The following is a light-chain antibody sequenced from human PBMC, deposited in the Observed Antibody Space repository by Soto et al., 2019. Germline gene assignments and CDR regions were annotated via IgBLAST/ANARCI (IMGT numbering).Light chain of an antibody. Sequence: SYELTQPPSVSVAPGKTARITCGGNNIGSKSVHWYQQKPGQAPVMVIYYDSDRPSGIPERFSGSNSGNTATLTISRVEGGDEADYYCQVWDSSSDHRVFGGGTKVTVL. CDR3: QVWDSSSDHRV. CDR2: YDS. J-gene: IGLJ2*01. V-gene: IGLV3-21*04. CDR1: NIGSKS.